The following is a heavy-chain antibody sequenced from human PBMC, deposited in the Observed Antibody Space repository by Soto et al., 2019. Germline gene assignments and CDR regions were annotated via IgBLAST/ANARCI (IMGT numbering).Heavy chain of an antibody. J-gene: IGHJ4*02. CDR2: ISAYNGNT. V-gene: IGHV1-18*01. CDR1: GYTFTSYG. CDR3: ASGDCTNGVCYSFDY. Sequence: GASVKVSCKASGYTFTSYGISWVRQAPGQGLEWMGWISAYNGNTNYAQKLQGRVTMTTDTSTSTAYMELRSLRSDDTAVYHCASGDCTNGVCYSFDYWGQGTLVTVSS. D-gene: IGHD2-8*01.